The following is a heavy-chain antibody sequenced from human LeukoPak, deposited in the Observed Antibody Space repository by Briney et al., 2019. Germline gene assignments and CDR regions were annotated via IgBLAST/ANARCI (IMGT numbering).Heavy chain of an antibody. J-gene: IGHJ4*02. D-gene: IGHD3-22*01. CDR1: GGSISSSSYY. CDR2: IYYSGST. V-gene: IGHV4-39*07. Sequence: PSETLSLTCTVPGGSISSSSYYWGWIRQPPGKGLEWIGSIYYSGSTYYNPSLKSRVTISVDTSKNQFSLKLSSVTAADTAVYYCARRPDEGYYDSSGYYSPYYFDYWGQGTLVTVSS. CDR3: ARRPDEGYYDSSGYYSPYYFDY.